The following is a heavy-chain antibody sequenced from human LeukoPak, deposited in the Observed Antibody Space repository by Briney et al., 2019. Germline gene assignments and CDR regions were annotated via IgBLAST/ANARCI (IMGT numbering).Heavy chain of an antibody. J-gene: IGHJ3*02. CDR1: GYSISSGYY. CDR2: IYHSGST. D-gene: IGHD2-2*02. Sequence: PSETLSLTCAVSGYSISSGYYWGWIRQPPGKGLEWIGSIYHSGSTYYNPSLKSRVTISVDTSKNQFSLKLSSVTAADTAVYYCARTDIVVVPAAIGIWDDAFDIWGQGTMVTVSS. CDR3: ARTDIVVVPAAIGIWDDAFDI. V-gene: IGHV4-38-2*01.